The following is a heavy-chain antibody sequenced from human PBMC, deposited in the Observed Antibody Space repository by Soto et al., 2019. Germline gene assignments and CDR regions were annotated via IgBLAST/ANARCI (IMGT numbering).Heavy chain of an antibody. CDR2: IYYSGST. CDR3: AGDRGGPMRHFDF. CDR1: GDSISSSGYY. V-gene: IGHV4-31*03. J-gene: IGHJ4*02. Sequence: SETLSLTCTVSGDSISSSGYYWTWIRQQPGKGLEWIGYIYYSGSTFYNPSLKSRLTISVDTSKNQFSLKLTSVTAADTATYYCAGDRGGPMRHFDFWGQGTLVTVSS. D-gene: IGHD3-10*01.